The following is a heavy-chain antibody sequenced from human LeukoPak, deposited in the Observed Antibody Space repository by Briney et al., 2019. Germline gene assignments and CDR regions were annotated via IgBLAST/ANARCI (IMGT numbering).Heavy chain of an antibody. J-gene: IGHJ5*02. Sequence: GASVKVSCKASGGTFSSYAISWVRQAPGQGLEWMGGIIPIFGTANYAQKFQGRATITADESTSTAYMELSSLRSEDTAVYYCARGPIVVVPAASGNWFDPWGQGTLVTVSS. CDR3: ARGPIVVVPAASGNWFDP. CDR1: GGTFSSYA. D-gene: IGHD2-2*01. CDR2: IIPIFGTA. V-gene: IGHV1-69*13.